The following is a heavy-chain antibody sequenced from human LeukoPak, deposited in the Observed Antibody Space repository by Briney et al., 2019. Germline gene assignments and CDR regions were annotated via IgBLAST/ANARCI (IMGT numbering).Heavy chain of an antibody. J-gene: IGHJ3*02. CDR1: GGSFSGYY. V-gene: IGHV4-34*01. CDR2: INHSGST. CDR3: ARSYYDSSGYRDAFDI. D-gene: IGHD3-22*01. Sequence: PSETLSLTCAVYGGSFSGYYWSWIRQPPGKGLEWIGEINHSGSTNYNPSLKSRVTISVDTSKNHFSLKLSSVTAADTAVYYCARSYYDSSGYRDAFDIWGQGTMVTVSS.